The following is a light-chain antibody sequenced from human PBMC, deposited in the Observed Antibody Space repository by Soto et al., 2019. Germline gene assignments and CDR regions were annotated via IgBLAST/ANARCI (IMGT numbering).Light chain of an antibody. Sequence: EIVMTQSPATLSVSPGERATLSCRASQSVSSNLAWYQQKPGQAPRLLIYGASTSATGIPARFSGSGSGTEFTLTISSLQSEDFAVYYCQQYNNWLPTFGGGTKVEIK. V-gene: IGKV3-15*01. CDR2: GAS. J-gene: IGKJ4*01. CDR3: QQYNNWLPT. CDR1: QSVSSN.